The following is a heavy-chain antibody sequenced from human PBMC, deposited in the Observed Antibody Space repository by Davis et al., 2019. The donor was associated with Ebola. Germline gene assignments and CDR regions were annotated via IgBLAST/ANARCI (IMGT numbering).Heavy chain of an antibody. CDR3: ARDWYDFWSGSYYYYYGMDV. Sequence: GGSLRLSCAGSGFNFNDYAMHWVRQGLGKGLEWVSSISSSSSYIYYADSVKGRFTISRDNAKNSLYLQMNSLRAEDTAVYYCARDWYDFWSGSYYYYYGMDVWGQGTTVTVSS. J-gene: IGHJ6*02. D-gene: IGHD3-3*01. CDR1: GFNFNDYA. CDR2: ISSSSSYI. V-gene: IGHV3-21*01.